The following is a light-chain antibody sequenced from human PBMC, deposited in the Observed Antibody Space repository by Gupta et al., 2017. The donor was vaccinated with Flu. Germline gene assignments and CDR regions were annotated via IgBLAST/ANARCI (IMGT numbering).Light chain of an antibody. V-gene: IGKV1-33*01. Sequence: DIQMTQSPSSLSASVGDRVAITCQASEDISKFLNWYQQKPGKAPKLLIYDASNLETGVPSRFSGSGSGTHFTLSISSRQPEDIGSYYCQQYDDCPHFTFGPGTKVDVK. J-gene: IGKJ3*01. CDR1: EDISKF. CDR2: DAS. CDR3: QQYDDCPHFT.